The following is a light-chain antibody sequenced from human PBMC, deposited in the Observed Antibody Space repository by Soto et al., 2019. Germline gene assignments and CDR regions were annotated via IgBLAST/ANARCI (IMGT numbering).Light chain of an antibody. CDR2: DAS. Sequence: EIVMTQSPATLSVSPGERATLSCRASQSISSNLAWYQQKPGQAPRLLIYDASTRATGIPARFSGSGSGTEFTLTISSLQSADFAVYYCQQYNNWPRTFGLGTKVE. V-gene: IGKV3-15*01. J-gene: IGKJ1*01. CDR3: QQYNNWPRT. CDR1: QSISSN.